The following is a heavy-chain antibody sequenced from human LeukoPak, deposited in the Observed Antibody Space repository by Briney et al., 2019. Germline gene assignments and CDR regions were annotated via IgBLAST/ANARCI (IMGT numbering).Heavy chain of an antibody. CDR3: ARLLRNIAAAVYYFDY. CDR1: RGTFSSYA. V-gene: IGHV1-69*15. CDR2: IIPIFGTA. Sequence: ASVKVSCKASRGTFSSYAISWVRQAPGQGLEWMGRIIPIFGTANYAQKFQGRVTITADESTSTAYMELSSLRSEDTAVYYCARLLRNIAAAVYYFDYWGQGTLVTVSS. J-gene: IGHJ4*02. D-gene: IGHD6-13*01.